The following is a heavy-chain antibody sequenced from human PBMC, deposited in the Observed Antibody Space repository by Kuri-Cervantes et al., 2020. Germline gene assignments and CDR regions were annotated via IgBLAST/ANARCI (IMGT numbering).Heavy chain of an antibody. V-gene: IGHV3-48*04. J-gene: IGHJ3*02. CDR1: GFSLSDYT. D-gene: IGHD4-17*01. CDR3: ARGCYDYGDYCDAFDI. CDR2: ISSTGTTI. Sequence: GESLKISCVVSGFSLSDYTMSWVRQAPGMGLEWVAYISSTGTTIFYADSVKGRFTISRDNAKNSLYLQMNSLRAEDTAVYYCARGCYDYGDYCDAFDIWGQGTMVTVSS.